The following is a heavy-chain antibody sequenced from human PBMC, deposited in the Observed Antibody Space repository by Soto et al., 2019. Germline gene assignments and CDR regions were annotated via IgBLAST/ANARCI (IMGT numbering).Heavy chain of an antibody. CDR2: ISSNGGST. CDR3: VKDYSIAWYYDFWSGSPREVGPFDI. Sequence: GGSLRLSCSASGFTFSSYSIHWVRQAPWKGLEYVSAISSNGGSTYYADSVKGRFTISRDNSKNTLYLQMSSLRAEDTDVYYCVKDYSIAWYYDFWSGSPREVGPFDICGQGTMVPLSS. D-gene: IGHD3-3*01. CDR1: GFTFSSYS. V-gene: IGHV3-64D*06. J-gene: IGHJ3*02.